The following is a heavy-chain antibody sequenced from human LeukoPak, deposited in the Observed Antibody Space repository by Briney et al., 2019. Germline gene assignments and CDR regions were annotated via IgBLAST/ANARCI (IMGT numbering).Heavy chain of an antibody. D-gene: IGHD3-3*01. J-gene: IGHJ4*02. CDR2: IFYSGST. CDR3: ARVFRFSHFDY. Sequence: PSETLSLTCTVSGDSTNSSNSYWGWVRQPPGKALEWIATIFYSGSTFYNPSLKSRVTVSLDTSKTQFSLRLRSVTAADTAVYYCARVFRFSHFDYWGQGTLVTVSS. V-gene: IGHV4-39*07. CDR1: GDSTNSSNSY.